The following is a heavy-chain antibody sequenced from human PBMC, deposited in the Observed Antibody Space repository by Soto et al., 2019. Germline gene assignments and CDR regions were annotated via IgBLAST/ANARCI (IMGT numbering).Heavy chain of an antibody. D-gene: IGHD1-26*01. Sequence: GGSLRLSCAASGFTFSSYAMSWVRQAPGKGLEWVSAISGSGGSTYYADSVKGRFTISRDNSKNTLYLQMNSLRAEDTAVYYCATYRGPMGVKFDYWGQGTLVTVSS. CDR2: ISGSGGST. V-gene: IGHV3-23*01. J-gene: IGHJ4*02. CDR1: GFTFSSYA. CDR3: ATYRGPMGVKFDY.